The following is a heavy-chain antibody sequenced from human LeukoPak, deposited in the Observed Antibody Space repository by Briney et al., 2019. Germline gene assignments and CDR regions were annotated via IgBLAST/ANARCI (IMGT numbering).Heavy chain of an antibody. V-gene: IGHV1-3*01. CDR3: AGGVLREQERGLGY. CDR2: INAGNGNT. J-gene: IGHJ4*02. CDR1: GYTFTIYA. Sequence: ASVNVSFKASGYTFTIYAIHWVRQAPGQRLEWMGWINAGNGNTQYSQKSQGRVTITRDTSASTALMELRSLRSEDTAVYYCAGGVLREQERGLGYWGQGTLVTVSS. D-gene: IGHD6-13*01.